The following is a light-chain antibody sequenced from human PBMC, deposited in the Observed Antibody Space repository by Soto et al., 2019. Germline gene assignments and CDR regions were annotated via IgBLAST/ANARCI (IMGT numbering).Light chain of an antibody. CDR1: SSSIGAGYE. Sequence: QSVLTQPPSVSGAPGQRVTISCSGTSSSIGAGYEVHWYHQLPGTAPKLLIYGNSNRPSGVPDRFSGSKSGTPASLAITGLQAEDEADYYCQSYDDSLSVYVFGTGTKVTVL. V-gene: IGLV1-40*01. CDR3: QSYDDSLSVYV. CDR2: GNS. J-gene: IGLJ1*01.